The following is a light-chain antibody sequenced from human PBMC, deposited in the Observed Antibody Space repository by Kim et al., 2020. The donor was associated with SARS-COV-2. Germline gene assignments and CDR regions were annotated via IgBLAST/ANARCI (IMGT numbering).Light chain of an antibody. CDR1: QSGSSHD. CDR3: QQYGNSPLT. V-gene: IGKV3-20*01. Sequence: WSPGERASLSCRANQSGSSHDLSWYHQKPGQAPRLLIYCASLRATGVPDRFSASGSGTDFTLTSNRLEPEDFVLYYCQQYGNSPLTFGGGTKLEI. CDR2: CAS. J-gene: IGKJ4*01.